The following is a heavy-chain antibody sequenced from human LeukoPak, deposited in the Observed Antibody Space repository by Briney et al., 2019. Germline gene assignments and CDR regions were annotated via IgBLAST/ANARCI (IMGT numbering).Heavy chain of an antibody. CDR1: GGSFSSGGYY. CDR2: IYYSGST. Sequence: SETLSLTCTVSGGSFSSGGYYWSWIRQHPGKGLEWIGYIYYSGSTYYNPSLKSRVTMSVDTSKNQFSLKVSSVTAADTAVYYCAKVGRPGPRGWFDPWGQGTLVTVSS. V-gene: IGHV4-31*03. CDR3: AKVGRPGPRGWFDP. J-gene: IGHJ5*02. D-gene: IGHD1-14*01.